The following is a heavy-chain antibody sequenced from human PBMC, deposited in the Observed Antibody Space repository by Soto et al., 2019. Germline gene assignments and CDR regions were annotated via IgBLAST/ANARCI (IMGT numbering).Heavy chain of an antibody. D-gene: IGHD3-16*01. CDR3: ARDPYLGDHQY. Sequence: QVQLVQSGGEVKKPGASVKVSCKTSGYTFTTYGISWVRQAPGQGLEWAGWISAYSGKTHYAQKFQGKVTMTTDKSTNTAYLELRSLISDDTAVYYCARDPYLGDHQYWGQGTLVTVSS. CDR2: ISAYSGKT. V-gene: IGHV1-18*01. CDR1: GYTFTTYG. J-gene: IGHJ4*02.